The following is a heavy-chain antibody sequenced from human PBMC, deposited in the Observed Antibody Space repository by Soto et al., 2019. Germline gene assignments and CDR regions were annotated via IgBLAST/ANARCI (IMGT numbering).Heavy chain of an antibody. V-gene: IGHV4-31*03. CDR2: IYYSGST. J-gene: IGHJ6*02. Sequence: PSETLSLTCTVSGGSISSGGYYWSWIRQHPGKGLEWIGYIYYSGSTYYNPSLKSRVTISVDTSKNQFSLKLSSVTAADTAVYYCARDHPRNYYYGMDVWGQGTTVTVSS. CDR1: GGSISSGGYY. CDR3: ARDHPRNYYYGMDV.